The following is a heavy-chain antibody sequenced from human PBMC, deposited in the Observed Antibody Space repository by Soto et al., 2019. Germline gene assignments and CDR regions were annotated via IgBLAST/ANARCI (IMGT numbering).Heavy chain of an antibody. V-gene: IGHV4-61*03. CDR1: GGSVSSGSYY. J-gene: IGHJ4*02. D-gene: IGHD4-17*01. Sequence: QVQLQESGPGLVKPSETLSLTCTVSGGSVSSGSYYWSWIRQPPGKGLEWIGYIYYSGSTNYNPSHKSRVTTSLDTSKSDFSLKLSSVSAADTAVYYCARRNPHYGDYTLFDYWGQGTLVTVSS. CDR3: ARRNPHYGDYTLFDY. CDR2: IYYSGST.